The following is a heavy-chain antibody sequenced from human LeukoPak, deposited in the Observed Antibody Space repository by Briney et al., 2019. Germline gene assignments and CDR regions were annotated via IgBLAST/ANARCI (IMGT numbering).Heavy chain of an antibody. CDR3: AKSASTVTTSSSR. CDR1: GFGFSSYA. CDR2: ISGSGGIT. V-gene: IGHV3-23*01. Sequence: GGSLSLSCAASGFGFSSYAMSWVRQAPGKGLEWVSTISGSGGITYYADPVKGRFTISRDNSKNTLFLQMNSLRAEDTAVYYCAKSASTVTTSSSRWGQGTLVTVSS. D-gene: IGHD4-17*01. J-gene: IGHJ4*02.